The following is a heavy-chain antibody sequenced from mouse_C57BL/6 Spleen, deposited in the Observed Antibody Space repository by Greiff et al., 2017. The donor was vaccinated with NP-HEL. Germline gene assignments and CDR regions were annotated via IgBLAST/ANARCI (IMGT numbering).Heavy chain of an antibody. CDR2: IDPETGGT. D-gene: IGHD2-10*01. CDR1: GYTFTDYE. Sequence: VKLQQSGAELVRPGASVTLSCKASGYTFTDYEMHWVKQTPVHGLEWIGAIDPETGGTAYNQKFKGKAILTADKSSSTAYMELRSLTSEDSAVYYCTRSSYYSYYAMDYWGQGTSVTVSS. J-gene: IGHJ4*01. CDR3: TRSSYYSYYAMDY. V-gene: IGHV1-15*01.